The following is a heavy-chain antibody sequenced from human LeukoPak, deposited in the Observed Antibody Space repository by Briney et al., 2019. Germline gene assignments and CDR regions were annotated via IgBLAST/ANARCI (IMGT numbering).Heavy chain of an antibody. V-gene: IGHV1-69*13. J-gene: IGHJ4*02. D-gene: IGHD6-6*01. CDR1: GGTFNSYA. CDR2: IIPIFGTA. CDR3: ARAKGSSSGGNSDY. Sequence: ASVKVSCKASGGTFNSYAISWVRPAPGQGLEWMGGIIPIFGTANYAQKFQGRVTITADESTSTAYMELSSLRSEDTAVYYCARAKGSSSGGNSDYWGQGTLVTVSS.